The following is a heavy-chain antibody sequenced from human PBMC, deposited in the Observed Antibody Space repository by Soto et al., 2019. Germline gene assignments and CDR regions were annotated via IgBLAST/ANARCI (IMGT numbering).Heavy chain of an antibody. Sequence: GDSLXISCKGSGYSFTSYLISWVRQMPGKGLEWMGRIDPSDSYTNYSPSFQGHVTISADKSISTAYLQWSSLKASDTAMYYCARLFRGLGSGSHPMSMDVWGQGTTVTV. J-gene: IGHJ6*02. V-gene: IGHV5-10-1*01. CDR2: IDPSDSYT. CDR3: ARLFRGLGSGSHPMSMDV. D-gene: IGHD3-10*02. CDR1: GYSFTSYL.